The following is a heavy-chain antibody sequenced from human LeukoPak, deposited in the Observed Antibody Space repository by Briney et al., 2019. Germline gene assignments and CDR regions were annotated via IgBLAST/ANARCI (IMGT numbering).Heavy chain of an antibody. CDR2: IYITGGT. V-gene: IGHV4-4*07. CDR1: GASITRYY. CDR3: ARNRGQSSEWYPSFDP. D-gene: IGHD6-19*01. J-gene: IGHJ5*02. Sequence: PSETLSLTCTVSGASITRYYWSWIRQPAGKGLEWIGHIYITGGTNFNPSLKSRVSMSLDKSRNQFSLKLTSVTAADTAVYYCARNRGQSSEWYPSFDPWGQGILVTVSS.